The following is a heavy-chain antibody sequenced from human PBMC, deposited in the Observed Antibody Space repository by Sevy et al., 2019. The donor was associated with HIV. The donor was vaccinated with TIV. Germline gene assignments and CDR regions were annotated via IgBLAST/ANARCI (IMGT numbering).Heavy chain of an antibody. V-gene: IGHV1-69*13. Sequence: ASVKVSCKASGGTFSSYAISWVRQAPGQGLEWMGGIIPIFGTANYAQKFQGRVTITADESTSTAYMELSSLRAEDTAVYYCAIQYSSSSGDYWGQGTLVTVSS. CDR1: GGTFSSYA. J-gene: IGHJ4*02. D-gene: IGHD6-6*01. CDR3: AIQYSSSSGDY. CDR2: IIPIFGTA.